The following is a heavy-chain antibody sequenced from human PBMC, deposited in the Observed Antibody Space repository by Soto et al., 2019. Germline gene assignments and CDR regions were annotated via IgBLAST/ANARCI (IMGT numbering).Heavy chain of an antibody. CDR2: ISSSSSYT. CDR3: ARVQSAAAGTNWFDP. J-gene: IGHJ5*02. CDR1: GFTFSDYY. Sequence: GGSLRLSCASSGFTFSDYYMSWIRQAPGKGLEWVSYISSSSSYTNYADSVKGRFTISRDNAKNSLYLQMNSLRAEDTAVYYCARVQSAAAGTNWFDPWGQGTLVTVSS. D-gene: IGHD6-13*01. V-gene: IGHV3-11*05.